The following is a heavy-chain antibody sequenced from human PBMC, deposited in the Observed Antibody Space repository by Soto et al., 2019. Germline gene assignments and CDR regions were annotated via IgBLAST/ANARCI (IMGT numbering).Heavy chain of an antibody. J-gene: IGHJ4*02. CDR2: ISSSSSTI. V-gene: IGHV3-48*01. CDR1: GFTFSSYS. Sequence: GGSLRLSCAASGFTFSSYSMNWVRQAPGKGLEWVSYISSSSSTIYYADSVKGRFTISRDNAKNSLYLQMNSLRAEDTAVYYCARGPRVTTVTTFDYWGQGTLVTVSS. CDR3: ARGPRVTTVTTFDY. D-gene: IGHD4-17*01.